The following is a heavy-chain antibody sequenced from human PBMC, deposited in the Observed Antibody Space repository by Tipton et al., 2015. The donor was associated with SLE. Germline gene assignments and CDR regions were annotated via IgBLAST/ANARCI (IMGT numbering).Heavy chain of an antibody. CDR3: ARAKVEETTFKYFFNGLDV. Sequence: TLSLTCTVSGDSINNHFGSWIRQSPGKGLEWIGYIYYTGSTNYKPSLKSRLTISVDTSKNQFSLRLTSVTAADTAVYYCARAKVEETTFKYFFNGLDVWGRGTTVTVS. CDR1: GDSINNHF. CDR2: IYYTGST. V-gene: IGHV4-59*11. J-gene: IGHJ6*02. D-gene: IGHD2/OR15-2a*01.